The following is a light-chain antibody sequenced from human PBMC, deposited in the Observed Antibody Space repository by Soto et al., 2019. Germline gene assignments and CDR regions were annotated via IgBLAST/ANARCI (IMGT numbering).Light chain of an antibody. Sequence: DIQLTQSPSTLSGSVGDRVTITCRASQTISNWLAWYQQKPGKAPKLLMYKASTLKSGVPSRFSGSGSGTEFTLTISSLQPDDFATYYCQHYNSYSEAFGQGTKV. CDR1: QTISNW. J-gene: IGKJ1*01. CDR2: KAS. CDR3: QHYNSYSEA. V-gene: IGKV1-5*03.